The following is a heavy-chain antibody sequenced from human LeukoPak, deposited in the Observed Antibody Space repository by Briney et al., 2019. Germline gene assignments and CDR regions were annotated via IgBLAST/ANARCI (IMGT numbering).Heavy chain of an antibody. CDR1: GGTFSSYA. CDR2: IIPIFGTA. Sequence: ASVKVSCKASGGTFSSYAISWVRQAPGQGLEWMGRIIPIFGTANYAQKFQGRVTITTDESTSTAYMELISLRSEDTAVYYCARGSEHMVRGVYFDYWGQGTLVTVSS. CDR3: ARGSEHMVRGVYFDY. J-gene: IGHJ4*02. D-gene: IGHD3-10*01. V-gene: IGHV1-69*05.